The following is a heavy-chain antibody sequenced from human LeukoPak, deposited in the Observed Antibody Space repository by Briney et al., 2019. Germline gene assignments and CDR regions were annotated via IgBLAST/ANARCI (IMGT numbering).Heavy chain of an antibody. D-gene: IGHD3-10*01. CDR3: AREDYGSGSYYNVFYFDY. V-gene: IGHV3-33*01. CDR1: GFTFSSYG. Sequence: GGSLRLSCAASGFTFSSYGMHWVRQAPGKGLEWVAVIWYDGSNKYYADSVKGRFTISRDNSKNTLYLQMNSLRAEDTAVYYCAREDYGSGSYYNVFYFDYWGQETLVTVSS. CDR2: IWYDGSNK. J-gene: IGHJ4*02.